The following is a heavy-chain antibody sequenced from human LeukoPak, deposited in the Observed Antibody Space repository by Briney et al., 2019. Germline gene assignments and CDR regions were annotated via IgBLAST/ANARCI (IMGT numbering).Heavy chain of an antibody. CDR2: INHSGST. J-gene: IGHJ6*02. V-gene: IGHV4-34*01. CDR1: GGSFSGYY. CDR3: ARGHYYGMDV. Sequence: PSETLSLTCAVYGGSFSGYYWSWIRQPPGKGLEWIGEINHSGSTNYNPSLKSRVTISVDTSKNQFSLKLSSVTAADTAVYYCARGHYYGMDVWGQGTTVTVSS.